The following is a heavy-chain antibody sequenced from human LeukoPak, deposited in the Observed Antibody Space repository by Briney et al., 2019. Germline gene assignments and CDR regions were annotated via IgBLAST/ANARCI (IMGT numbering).Heavy chain of an antibody. CDR3: ARGGYDSSGYCDY. CDR2: IIPIFGTA. V-gene: IGHV1-69*05. Sequence: SSVKVSCKASRGTFSSYAISWVRQAPGQGLEWMGRIIPIFGTANYAQKFQGRVTITTDESTSTAYMELSSLRSEDTAVYYCARGGYDSSGYCDYWGQGTLVTVSS. J-gene: IGHJ4*02. D-gene: IGHD3-22*01. CDR1: RGTFSSYA.